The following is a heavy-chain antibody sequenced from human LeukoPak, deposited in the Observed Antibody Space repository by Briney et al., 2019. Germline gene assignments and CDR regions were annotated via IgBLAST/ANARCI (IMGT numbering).Heavy chain of an antibody. CDR2: IKQDGSEK. CDR1: GFTFSSYW. CDR3: ARETGDRGYSGYGIDY. Sequence: PGGSLRLSCAASGFTFSSYWMSWVRQAPGKGLEWVANIKQDGSEKYYVDSVKGRFTISRDNAKNSLYLQMNSLRAEDTAVYYCARETGDRGYSGYGIDYWGQGTLVSDSS. D-gene: IGHD5-12*01. J-gene: IGHJ4*02. V-gene: IGHV3-7*01.